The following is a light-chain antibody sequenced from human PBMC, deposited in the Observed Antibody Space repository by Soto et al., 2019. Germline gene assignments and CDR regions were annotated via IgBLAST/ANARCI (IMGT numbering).Light chain of an antibody. J-gene: IGKJ3*01. Sequence: VLTQSPGTLSLSPGERATLSCRASQRVNSNYFAWYQQKPGQAPRLLVFGASTRATAIPDRFSGSGSVTYFILTIGRVEPEDFAVYYCRQCTALSVIFTFGTGTKVDIK. CDR1: QRVNSNY. V-gene: IGKV3-20*01. CDR2: GAS. CDR3: RQCTALSVIFT.